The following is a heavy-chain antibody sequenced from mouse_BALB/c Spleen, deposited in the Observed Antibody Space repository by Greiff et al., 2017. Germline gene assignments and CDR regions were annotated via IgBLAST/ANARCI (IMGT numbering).Heavy chain of an antibody. Sequence: VKVEESGPGLVAPSQSLSITCTVSGFSLTSYGVHWVRQPPGKGLEWLGVIWAGGSTNYNSALMSRLSISKDNSKSQVFLKMNSLQTDDTAMYYCARDYADGYYGDYWGQGTTLTVSS. D-gene: IGHD2-3*01. CDR1: GFSLTSYG. J-gene: IGHJ2*01. CDR2: IWAGGST. V-gene: IGHV2-9*02. CDR3: ARDYADGYYGDY.